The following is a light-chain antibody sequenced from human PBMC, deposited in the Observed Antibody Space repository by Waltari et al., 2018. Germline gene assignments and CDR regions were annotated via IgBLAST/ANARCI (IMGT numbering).Light chain of an antibody. Sequence: DIVMPKSPDFLAVSLGERATIYCKSTQSVLYHYNDKNYLPWYQQKPGQPPKLLIYWAYTRQSGVPDRFSGSGSVTDFTLTINSLQAKDVAVDDCQQYYSRRTFGRGTRVEIK. V-gene: IGKV4-1*01. CDR2: WAY. J-gene: IGKJ1*01. CDR1: QSVLYHYNDKNY. CDR3: QQYYSRRT.